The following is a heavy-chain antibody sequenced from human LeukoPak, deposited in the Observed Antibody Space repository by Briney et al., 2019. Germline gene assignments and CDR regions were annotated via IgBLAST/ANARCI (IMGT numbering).Heavy chain of an antibody. CDR2: ISGSSSHV. D-gene: IGHD3-22*01. CDR3: ARDQYYSDSSGYPYDI. J-gene: IGHJ3*02. V-gene: IGHV3-21*01. CDR1: GFSFSIYN. Sequence: SGGSLRLSCEASGFSFSIYNMNWVRLAPGKGLEWVSSISGSSSHVWYADSVNGRFTSSRDNAKNSLYLQMSSLRVEVTAVYYCARDQYYSDSSGYPYDIWGQGTMVTVSS.